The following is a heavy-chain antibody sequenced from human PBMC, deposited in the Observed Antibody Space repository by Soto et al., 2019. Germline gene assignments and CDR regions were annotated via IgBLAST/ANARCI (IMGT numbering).Heavy chain of an antibody. V-gene: IGHV3-7*01. CDR3: ASWLKTSGWYVLLEGSFDY. CDR2: IKQDGSAK. J-gene: IGHJ4*02. Sequence: EVQLVESGGGLVQPGGSLRLSCAASGFTFSSYWMTWVRQAPGKGLEWVANIKQDGSAKYYVDSVKGRFTISRDNAKNSLYLQMNSLGAEDTAVCYCASWLKTSGWYVLLEGSFDYWCQGTLVTVSS. D-gene: IGHD6-19*01. CDR1: GFTFSSYW.